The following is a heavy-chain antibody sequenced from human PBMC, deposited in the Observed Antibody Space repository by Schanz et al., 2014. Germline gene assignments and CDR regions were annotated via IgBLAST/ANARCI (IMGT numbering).Heavy chain of an antibody. D-gene: IGHD3-22*01. J-gene: IGHJ4*02. CDR2: IYSGIGA. CDR3: ARVHHYDPSGWGYFDY. V-gene: IGHV3-66*01. Sequence: EGQLAESGGGLVQPGGPLRLSCAVSGFTVSSNHMSWVRQAPGKGLEWVSVIYSGIGAYYADSVKDRFTVSRDKSKNTVYLQMNRLRAEDTAVYYGARVHHYDPSGWGYFDYWGQGTLVTVSS. CDR1: GFTVSSNH.